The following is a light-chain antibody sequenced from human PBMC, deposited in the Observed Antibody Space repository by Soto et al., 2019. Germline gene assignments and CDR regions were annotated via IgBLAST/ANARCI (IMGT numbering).Light chain of an antibody. Sequence: EVVLTQAPVTLSLSPGETATLSSRASQSFRGLLAWYQQKPGQAPRLLIYDAYNRATGIPHRFSGSGSGTDFTLTISSLEPEDSAVYYCQQRHMWPITXGQGTRLDIK. CDR2: DAY. V-gene: IGKV3-11*01. CDR1: QSFRGL. J-gene: IGKJ5*01. CDR3: QQRHMWPIT.